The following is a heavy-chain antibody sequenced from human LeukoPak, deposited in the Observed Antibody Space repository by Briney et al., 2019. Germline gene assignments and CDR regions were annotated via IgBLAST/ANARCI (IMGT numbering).Heavy chain of an antibody. CDR3: AKVGYDSSGYYEARGRYYFDY. Sequence: PGGSLRLSCAASGFTFSSYAMSWVRQAPGKGLEWVSAISGSGGSTYYADSVEGRFTISRDNSKNTLYLQMNSLRAEDTAVYYCAKVGYDSSGYYEARGRYYFDYWGQGTLVTVSS. J-gene: IGHJ4*02. V-gene: IGHV3-23*01. CDR2: ISGSGGST. D-gene: IGHD3-22*01. CDR1: GFTFSSYA.